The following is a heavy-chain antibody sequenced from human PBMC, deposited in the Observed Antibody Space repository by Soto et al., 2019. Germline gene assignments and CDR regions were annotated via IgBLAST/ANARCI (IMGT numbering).Heavy chain of an antibody. D-gene: IGHD3-16*01. CDR3: ASSYTATWFASAHYGMDV. CDR1: GGSFSGFY. Sequence: QAQLQQWGAGLLKPSETLSLTCAVYGGSFSGFYWSWIRQPPGKGLEWIGEINHSGSTNYNPSLKSRGTISVDRSTNPFSLELTSVTAADTAVYYCASSYTATWFASAHYGMDVWGQGTTVTVYS. CDR2: INHSGST. J-gene: IGHJ6*02. V-gene: IGHV4-34*01.